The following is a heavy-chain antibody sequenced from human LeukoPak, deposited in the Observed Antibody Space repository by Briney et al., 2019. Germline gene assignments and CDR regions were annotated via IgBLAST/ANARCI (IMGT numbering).Heavy chain of an antibody. CDR2: IKRNTDGGTT. Sequence: GGSLRLSCAASGFTFSDYYMSWIRQPPGKGLEWVGRIKRNTDGGTTDYAAPVKGRFTISRDDSKNTLYLQMNSLKSEDTAVYYCSTGGSSSASYSLGYWGQGALVTVSS. V-gene: IGHV3-15*01. J-gene: IGHJ4*02. CDR1: GFTFSDYY. CDR3: STGGSSSASYSLGY. D-gene: IGHD6-19*01.